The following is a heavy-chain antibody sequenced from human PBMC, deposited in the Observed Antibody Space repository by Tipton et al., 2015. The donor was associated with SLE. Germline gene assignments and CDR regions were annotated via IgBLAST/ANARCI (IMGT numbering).Heavy chain of an antibody. Sequence: QSGPEVKKPGASVKVSCKASGYTFTSYGISWVRQAPGQGLEWMGWISAYNGNTNYAQKLQGRVTMTTDTSTSTAYMELRSLRSDDTTVYYCARDDSSSWYYYYYMDVWGKGTTVTVSS. CDR1: GYTFTSYG. D-gene: IGHD6-13*01. CDR2: ISAYNGNT. CDR3: ARDDSSSWYYYYYMDV. J-gene: IGHJ6*03. V-gene: IGHV1-18*01.